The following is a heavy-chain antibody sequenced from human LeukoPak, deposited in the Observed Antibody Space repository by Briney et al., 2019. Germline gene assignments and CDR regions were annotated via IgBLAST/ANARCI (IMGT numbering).Heavy chain of an antibody. Sequence: TSGGSLRLSCAASGFTFSSYSMNRVRQAPGKGLEWVSSISSSSSYIYYADSVKGRFTISRDNAKNSLYLQMNSLRAEDTAVYYCARVRGGYLIDYWGQGTLVTVSS. V-gene: IGHV3-21*01. J-gene: IGHJ4*02. CDR3: ARVRGGYLIDY. CDR1: GFTFSSYS. D-gene: IGHD5-12*01. CDR2: ISSSSSYI.